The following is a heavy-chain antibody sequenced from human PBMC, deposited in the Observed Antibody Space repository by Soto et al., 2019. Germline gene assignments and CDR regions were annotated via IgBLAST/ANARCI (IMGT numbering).Heavy chain of an antibody. CDR2: IIPIFGTA. J-gene: IGHJ6*02. CDR3: ASHSGSSPEGRYYYGMEV. Sequence: QVQLVQSGAEVNKPGSSVKVSCKASGGTFSSYAISWVRQAPGQGLEWMGGIIPIFGTADYAQKFQGRVTITADESTSTAYMELSSLRSEDTAVYYCASHSGSSPEGRYYYGMEVWGQGTTVTVSS. V-gene: IGHV1-69*12. D-gene: IGHD1-26*01. CDR1: GGTFSSYA.